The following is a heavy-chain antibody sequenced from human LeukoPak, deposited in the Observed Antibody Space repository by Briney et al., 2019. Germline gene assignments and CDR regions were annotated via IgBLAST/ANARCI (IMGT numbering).Heavy chain of an antibody. CDR1: GFRFADYG. J-gene: IGHJ4*02. Sequence: RPGGSLRLSCAAFGFRFADYGVGWVRQTPGKGLEWVAYISWNGGLISYADSVKGRFTISRDNAKNSLYLQLDSLRAEDTALYYCTRDLTMAAFDYWGQGTLVTVSS. CDR3: TRDLTMAAFDY. D-gene: IGHD5-24*01. CDR2: ISWNGGLI. V-gene: IGHV3-20*04.